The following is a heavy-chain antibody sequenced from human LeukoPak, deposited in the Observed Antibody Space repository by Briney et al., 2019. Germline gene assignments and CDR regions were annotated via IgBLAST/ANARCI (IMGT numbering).Heavy chain of an antibody. D-gene: IGHD5-18*01. Sequence: SQTLSLTCTVSGGSISSGGYYWSWIRQHPGKGLEWIGYIYYSGSTNYNPSLKSRVTISVDTSKNQFSLKLSSVTAADTGVYYCARSRIQLWNSPFDYWGQGTLVTASS. CDR3: ARSRIQLWNSPFDY. J-gene: IGHJ4*02. CDR2: IYYSGST. CDR1: GGSISSGGYY. V-gene: IGHV4-31*03.